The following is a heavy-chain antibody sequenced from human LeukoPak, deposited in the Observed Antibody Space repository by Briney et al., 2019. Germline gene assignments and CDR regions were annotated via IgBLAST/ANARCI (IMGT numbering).Heavy chain of an antibody. V-gene: IGHV1-69*05. Sequence: SVKVSCKASGGTFISYAISWVRQAPGQGLEWMGGIIPIFGTANYAQKFQGRVTITTDESTSTAYMELSSLRSEDTAVYYCARGQLELRRGYFDYWGQGTLVTVSS. CDR3: ARGQLELRRGYFDY. J-gene: IGHJ4*02. CDR2: IIPIFGTA. D-gene: IGHD1-7*01. CDR1: GGTFISYA.